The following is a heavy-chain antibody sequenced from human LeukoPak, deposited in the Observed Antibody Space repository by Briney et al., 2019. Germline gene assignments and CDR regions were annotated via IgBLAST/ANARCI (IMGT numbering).Heavy chain of an antibody. D-gene: IGHD2-8*02. V-gene: IGHV3-21*04. J-gene: IGHJ4*02. CDR1: GFTFGSYS. Sequence: GGSLRLSCAASGFTFGSYSMNWVRQAPGKGLEWVSSISSSSSYIYYADSVKGRFTISRDNAKNSLYLQMNSLRAEDTAIYYCATYRQVLLPFESWGQGTLVTVSS. CDR3: ATYRQVLLPFES. CDR2: ISSSSSYI.